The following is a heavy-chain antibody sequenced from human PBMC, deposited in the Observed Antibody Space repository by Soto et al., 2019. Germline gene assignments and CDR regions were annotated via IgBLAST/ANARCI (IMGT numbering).Heavy chain of an antibody. D-gene: IGHD5-12*01. Sequence: EKQLVESGGALAQPGGSLRLSCVGSGFTFSIYALTWVRQAPGKGLEWVSLITNNGDTTFFGDSVKGQFSISRDNPKNTLYLQLENLRAEDTAVYYCAMTAGYGGAFDVWGQGTMVAVSS. CDR2: ITNNGDTT. V-gene: IGHV3-23*04. J-gene: IGHJ3*01. CDR3: AMTAGYGGAFDV. CDR1: GFTFSIYA.